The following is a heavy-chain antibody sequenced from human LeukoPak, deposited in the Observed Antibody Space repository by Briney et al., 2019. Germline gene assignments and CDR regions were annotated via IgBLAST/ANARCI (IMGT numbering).Heavy chain of an antibody. V-gene: IGHV3-48*03. CDR2: ISSSGSTI. Sequence: GGSLRLSCAASGFTFSSYEMNWVRQAPGKGLEWVSYISSSGSTIYYADSVKGRFTISRDNAKNSLYLQMNSLRAEDTAVYYCARDIVGATPDNWGQGTLVTVSS. J-gene: IGHJ4*02. CDR3: ARDIVGATPDN. D-gene: IGHD1-26*01. CDR1: GFTFSSYE.